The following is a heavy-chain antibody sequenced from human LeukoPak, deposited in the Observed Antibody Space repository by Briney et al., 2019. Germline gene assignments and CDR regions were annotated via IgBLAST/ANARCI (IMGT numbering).Heavy chain of an antibody. J-gene: IGHJ1*01. V-gene: IGHV7-4-1*02. D-gene: IGHD6-13*01. CDR2: INTNTGNP. CDR1: GYTFTSYA. Sequence: ASVKVSCKASGYTFTSYAMNWVRQAPGQGLEWMGWINTNTGNPTYAQGFTGRFVFSLDTSVSTAYLQISSLKAEDTAVYYCARDDARGGGSWYFEYFQHWGQGTLVTVSS. CDR3: ARDDARGGGSWYFEYFQH.